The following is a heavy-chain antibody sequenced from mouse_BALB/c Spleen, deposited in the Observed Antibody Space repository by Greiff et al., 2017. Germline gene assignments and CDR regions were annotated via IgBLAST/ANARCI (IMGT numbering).Heavy chain of an antibody. D-gene: IGHD1-1*01. V-gene: IGHV1-80*01. CDR2: IYPGDGDT. CDR1: GYAFSSYW. Sequence: QVQLKQSGAELVRPGSSVKISCKASGYAFSSYWMNWVKQRPGQGLEWIGQIYPGDGDTNYNGKFKGKATLTADKSSSTAYMQLSSLTSEDSAVYFCARERDYGSSHDYWGQGTTLTVSS. J-gene: IGHJ2*01. CDR3: ARERDYGSSHDY.